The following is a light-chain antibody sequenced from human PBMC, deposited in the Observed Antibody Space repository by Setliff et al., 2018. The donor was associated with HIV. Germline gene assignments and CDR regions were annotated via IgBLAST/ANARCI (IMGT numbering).Light chain of an antibody. CDR1: SSDVGAYNY. CDR2: DVT. V-gene: IGLV2-11*01. Sequence: QSVLTQPRSVSGSPGQSVTISCTGTSSDVGAYNYVSWYQQHPGKAPKLMIYDVTKRPSGVPDHFSGSKSGNTASLTISGLQAEDEADYYCCSYAGSYTYVFGTGTKGTVL. CDR3: CSYAGSYTYV. J-gene: IGLJ1*01.